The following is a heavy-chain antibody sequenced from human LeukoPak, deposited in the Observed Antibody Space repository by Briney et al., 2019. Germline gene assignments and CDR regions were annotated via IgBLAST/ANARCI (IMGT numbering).Heavy chain of an antibody. V-gene: IGHV4-61*08. CDR3: ARERYGDQAFDI. D-gene: IGHD4-17*01. CDR2: IYYSGST. CDR1: GGSISSGGYY. J-gene: IGHJ3*02. Sequence: SETLSLTCTVSGGSISSGGYYWSWIRQPPGKGLEWIGYIYYSGSTYYNPSLKGRVTISVDTSKNQFSLKLSSVTAADTTVYYCARERYGDQAFDIWGQGTMVTVSS.